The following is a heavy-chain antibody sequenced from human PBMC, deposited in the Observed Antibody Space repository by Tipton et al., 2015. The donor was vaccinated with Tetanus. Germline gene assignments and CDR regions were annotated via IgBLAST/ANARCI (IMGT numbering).Heavy chain of an antibody. Sequence: TLSLTCTVSGGSISSYYWSWIRQPPGKGLEWIGYIYYSGSTNYNPSLKSRVTMSLDTSKTQFSLRLSSVTAADTAVYFCARGVWFGPGPKYYFDYWGQGTRVTVSS. J-gene: IGHJ4*02. CDR2: IYYSGST. CDR3: ARGVWFGPGPKYYFDY. V-gene: IGHV4-59*12. D-gene: IGHD3-10*01. CDR1: GGSISSYY.